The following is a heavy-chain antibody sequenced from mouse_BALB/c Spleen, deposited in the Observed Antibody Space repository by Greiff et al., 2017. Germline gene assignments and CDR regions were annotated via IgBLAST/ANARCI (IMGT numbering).Heavy chain of an antibody. CDR1: GFTFSDYY. CDR3: ARAYYGNYVGFAY. Sequence: DVQLVESGGGLVKPGGSLKLSCAASGFTFSDYYMYWVRQTPEKRLEWVATISDGGSYTYYPDSVKGRFTISRDNAKNNLYLQMSSLKSEDTAMYYCARAYYGNYVGFAYWGQGTLVTVSA. D-gene: IGHD2-10*01. J-gene: IGHJ3*01. CDR2: ISDGGSYT. V-gene: IGHV5-4*02.